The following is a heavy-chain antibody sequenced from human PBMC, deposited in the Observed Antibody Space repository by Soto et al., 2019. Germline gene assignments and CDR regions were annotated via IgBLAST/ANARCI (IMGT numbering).Heavy chain of an antibody. V-gene: IGHV1-8*01. CDR1: GYTFTSYD. J-gene: IGHJ4*02. CDR3: ARTLYGDTVDY. D-gene: IGHD4-17*01. Sequence: QVQLVQSGAEVKKPGASVKVSCKASGYTFTSYDINWVRQATGQGLEWMGWMNPNSGNTGYAQKFQGRVTTTRTTSISTASMELSSLRSEDTAGYYGARTLYGDTVDYWGQGTLVTVSS. CDR2: MNPNSGNT.